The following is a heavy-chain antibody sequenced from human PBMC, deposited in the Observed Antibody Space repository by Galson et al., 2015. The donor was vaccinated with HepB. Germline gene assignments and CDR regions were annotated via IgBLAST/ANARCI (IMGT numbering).Heavy chain of an antibody. CDR1: GFTFTSSA. J-gene: IGHJ4*02. D-gene: IGHD5-12*01. Sequence: SVKVSCKASGFTFTSSAVRWVRQARGQRLEWIGWIVVGSGNTNYAQKFQERVTITRDMSTSTAYMELSSLRSEDTAVYYCAVESCYDLWGTLRDLDYWGQGTLVTVSS. CDR2: IVVGSGNT. V-gene: IGHV1-58*01. CDR3: AVESCYDLWGTLRDLDY.